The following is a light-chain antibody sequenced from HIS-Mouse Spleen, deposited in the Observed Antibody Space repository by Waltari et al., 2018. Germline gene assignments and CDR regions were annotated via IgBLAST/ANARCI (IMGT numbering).Light chain of an antibody. CDR3: QQYGSSPLT. J-gene: IGKJ3*01. CDR1: QSVSSSY. Sequence: EIVLTQSPGTLSLSPGERATLSCRASQSVSSSYLAWYQQKPGQAPRLLIYGASSRATGIPDRFSGSGSGTDFTLTSSRLEPEDFAVYYGQQYGSSPLTFGPGTKVDIK. V-gene: IGKV3-20*01. CDR2: GAS.